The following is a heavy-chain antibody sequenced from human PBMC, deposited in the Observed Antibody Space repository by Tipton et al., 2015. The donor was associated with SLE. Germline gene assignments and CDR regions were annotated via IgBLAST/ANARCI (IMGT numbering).Heavy chain of an antibody. V-gene: IGHV4-31*03. Sequence: TLSLTCTVSGGSISSDDYYWTWIRQHPGKGLEWIGYTSKSGSTYYTPSLKSRVTISVDTSKNQFSLKLTSVTAVDTAVYYCARGGVGGYDYFDFWGQGTLVTVSS. D-gene: IGHD5-12*01. CDR3: ARGGVGGYDYFDF. J-gene: IGHJ4*02. CDR2: TSKSGST. CDR1: GGSISSDDYY.